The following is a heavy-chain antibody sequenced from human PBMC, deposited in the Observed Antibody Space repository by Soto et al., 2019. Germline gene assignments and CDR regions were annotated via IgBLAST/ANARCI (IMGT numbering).Heavy chain of an antibody. D-gene: IGHD3-22*01. CDR1: GFSLTTTGVG. CDR3: VHSFYDLSGPFLFDY. J-gene: IGHJ4*02. CDR2: IYWDDDR. Sequence: SGPTLVNHTQTLTLTCTFSGFSLTTTGVGVGWVRQPPGKALEWLALIYWDDDRRLSPSLKNRLTITRDTSKDQVVLTLTNMDPVDTATYYCVHSFYDLSGPFLFDYWGQGTLVTVSS. V-gene: IGHV2-5*02.